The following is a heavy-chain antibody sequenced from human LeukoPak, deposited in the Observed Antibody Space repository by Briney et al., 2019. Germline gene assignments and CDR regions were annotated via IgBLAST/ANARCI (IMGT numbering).Heavy chain of an antibody. CDR2: ISYDGNNK. J-gene: IGHJ4*02. V-gene: IGHV3-30-3*01. D-gene: IGHD3-3*01. CDR3: ARGLFGVVTPPRD. CDR1: GFTFSSYA. Sequence: GGSLRLSCAASGFTFSSYAMHWVRQAPGKGLEWVAVISYDGNNKYYADSVKGRFTISRDTSKNTLYLQMNSLRPEDTAVYCCARGLFGVVTPPRDWGQGTLVTVSS.